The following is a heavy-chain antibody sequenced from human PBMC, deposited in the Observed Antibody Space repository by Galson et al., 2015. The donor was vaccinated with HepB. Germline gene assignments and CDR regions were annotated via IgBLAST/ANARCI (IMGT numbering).Heavy chain of an antibody. CDR2: TSASSSYI. CDR1: GFIFTDYY. J-gene: IGHJ4*02. Sequence: SLRLSCAASGFIFTDYYMSWIRQAPGKGLEWVSYTSASSSYINYADSVKGRFTISRDNAKNSVYLQMHSLRAEDTAVYYCVRSGRQLVPHFDYWGQGTLVTVSS. CDR3: VRSGRQLVPHFDY. V-gene: IGHV3-11*03. D-gene: IGHD6-6*01.